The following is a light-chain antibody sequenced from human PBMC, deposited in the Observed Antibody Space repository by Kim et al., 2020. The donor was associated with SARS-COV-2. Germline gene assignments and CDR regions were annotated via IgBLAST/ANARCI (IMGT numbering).Light chain of an antibody. CDR3: QQRSNWPRGLT. Sequence: PGERATSSCRASQSVSSTLAWYQQKPGQAPRLLIYDASNRATGIPARFSGSGSGTDFTLTISGLEPEDFAVYFCQQRSNWPRGLTFGGGTKVDIK. J-gene: IGKJ4*01. CDR1: QSVSST. CDR2: DAS. V-gene: IGKV3-11*01.